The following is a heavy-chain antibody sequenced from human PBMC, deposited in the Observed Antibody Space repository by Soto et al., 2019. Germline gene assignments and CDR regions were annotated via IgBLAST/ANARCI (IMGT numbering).Heavy chain of an antibody. V-gene: IGHV4-31*03. Sequence: SETLSLTCTVSGGSIRSGGYYWSWIRQHPGKGLEWIGYIYYSGSTYYNPSLKSRVTISVDTSKNQFSLKLSSVTAADTAVYYCATTVPQRSDYYASSGYPDDFDIWGQGTMVT. CDR2: IYYSGST. CDR3: ATTVPQRSDYYASSGYPDDFDI. CDR1: GGSIRSGGYY. D-gene: IGHD3-22*01. J-gene: IGHJ3*02.